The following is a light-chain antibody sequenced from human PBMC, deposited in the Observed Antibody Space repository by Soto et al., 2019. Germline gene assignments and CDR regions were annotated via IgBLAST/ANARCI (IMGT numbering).Light chain of an antibody. CDR2: AAY. V-gene: IGKV3-20*01. Sequence: EIVLTQSPGTLSLSPGERATLSCRASQSVSNSYLAWYQQKPGQAPRLLIYAAYIRATGIPDRFSGSGSGTDFTLTISRLEPEDFAVYYCQQYGSSPLTFGGGTQVEIK. J-gene: IGKJ4*01. CDR3: QQYGSSPLT. CDR1: QSVSNSY.